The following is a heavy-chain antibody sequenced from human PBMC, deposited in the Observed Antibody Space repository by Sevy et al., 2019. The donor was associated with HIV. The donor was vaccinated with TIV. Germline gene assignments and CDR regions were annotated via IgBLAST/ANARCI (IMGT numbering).Heavy chain of an antibody. CDR3: WKFILVPAANHRTWFDP. D-gene: IGHD2-2*01. CDR1: GFTFSSYA. Sequence: GGSLRLSCAASGFTFSSYAMSWVRQAPGKGLEWVSAISDSGGSTYYSDSVKGRFTISRDNSKNTLYLQMNSLRAEDKAVHYCWKFILVPAANHRTWFDPWGQGTLVTVSS. V-gene: IGHV3-23*01. J-gene: IGHJ5*02. CDR2: ISDSGGST.